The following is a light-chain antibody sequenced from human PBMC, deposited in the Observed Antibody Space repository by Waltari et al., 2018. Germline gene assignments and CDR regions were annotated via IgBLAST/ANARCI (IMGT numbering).Light chain of an antibody. CDR1: SSDVGGYNF. Sequence: QSALTQPASVSGSPGQSITISCTGTSSDVGGYNFVSWYQQHPGKAPKLMIYDVTKRPSGVSNRFSGSKSGNTASLTISGLQAEDEADYYCSSFTTINTGVVFGGGTKLTVL. CDR2: DVT. V-gene: IGLV2-14*03. J-gene: IGLJ2*01. CDR3: SSFTTINTGVV.